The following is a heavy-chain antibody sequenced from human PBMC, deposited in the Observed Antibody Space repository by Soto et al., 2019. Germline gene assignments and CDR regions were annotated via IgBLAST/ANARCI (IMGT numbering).Heavy chain of an antibody. J-gene: IGHJ4*02. Sequence: QVQLVQSGAEVKKPGSSVKVSCKASGGTFSSYAISWVRQAPGQGLEWMGGIIPIFGTANYAQKFQGRVTITAEESTSTAYMEQSSLRSEDTAVYYCATRYNWNYVPALGFDYWGQGTLVTGSS. CDR1: GGTFSSYA. D-gene: IGHD1-7*01. CDR2: IIPIFGTA. V-gene: IGHV1-69*01. CDR3: ATRYNWNYVPALGFDY.